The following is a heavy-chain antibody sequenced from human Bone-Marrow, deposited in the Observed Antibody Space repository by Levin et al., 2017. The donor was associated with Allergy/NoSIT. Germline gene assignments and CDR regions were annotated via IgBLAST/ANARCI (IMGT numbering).Heavy chain of an antibody. V-gene: IGHV1-18*01. CDR2: ISGYSGNT. Sequence: ASVKVSCKASGYPFNSHGITWVRQAPGQGLEWMGWISGYSGNTNYAQKVQGRVTMTRDTSTTTAYMELRSLRSDDTAVYYCARLWGYCPNEFCQYDKWGQGTLVTVSS. CDR1: GYPFNSHG. J-gene: IGHJ4*02. D-gene: IGHD2-8*01. CDR3: ARLWGYCPNEFCQYDK.